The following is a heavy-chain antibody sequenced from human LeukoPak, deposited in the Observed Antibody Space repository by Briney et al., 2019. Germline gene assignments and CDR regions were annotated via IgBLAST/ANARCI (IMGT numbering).Heavy chain of an antibody. J-gene: IGHJ5*02. CDR3: ARGGKNWFDP. Sequence: SETLSLACTVSGGSISSGCYYWSWIRQPAGKGLEWIGRIYTSGSTNYNPSLKSRVTISVDTSKNQFSLKLSSVTAADTAVYYCARGGKNWFDPWGQGTLVTVSS. CDR1: GGSISSGCYY. V-gene: IGHV4-61*02. CDR2: IYTSGST.